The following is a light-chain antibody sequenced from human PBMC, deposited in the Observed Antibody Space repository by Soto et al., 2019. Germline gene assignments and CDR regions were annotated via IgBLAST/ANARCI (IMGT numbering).Light chain of an antibody. CDR1: QSVSNN. CDR3: QQYNNWWT. J-gene: IGKJ1*01. CDR2: GAS. V-gene: IGKV3-15*01. Sequence: EVVMTQSPATLSVSPGERATLSCRASQSVSNNLAWYQQKPGQAPRLLIYGASTRATGIPARFSGSGSGTEFTLTISSLPSEDFAVYYCQQYNNWWTFGQGTKVEIK.